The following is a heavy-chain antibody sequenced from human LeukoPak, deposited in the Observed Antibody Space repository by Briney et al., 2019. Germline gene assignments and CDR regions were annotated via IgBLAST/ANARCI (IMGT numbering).Heavy chain of an antibody. CDR2: IKQDGSEK. CDR1: GFTFSSYW. D-gene: IGHD3-10*01. J-gene: IGHJ4*02. CDR3: ASFPYYGSGSYSPSSDY. Sequence: GGSLRLSCAASGFTFSSYWMSWVRQAPGKGLEWVANIKQDGSEKYYVDSVKGRFTISRDNAKNSLYLQMNSLRVEDTAVYYCASFPYYGSGSYSPSSDYWGQGTLVTVSS. V-gene: IGHV3-7*01.